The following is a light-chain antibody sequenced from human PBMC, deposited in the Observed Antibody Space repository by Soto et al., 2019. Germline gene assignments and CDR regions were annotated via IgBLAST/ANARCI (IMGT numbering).Light chain of an antibody. CDR3: QQYEDLPLS. J-gene: IGKJ3*01. V-gene: IGKV1-33*01. CDR1: QDISNY. CDR2: DAS. Sequence: DIQMTQSPSSLSASVGDRVTITCQASQDISNYLNWYQHKPGKPPKLLIYDASNLETGVPSRFSGSGSGTDFTFTISSLQTEEVETYYCQQYEDLPLSFGPGTKVDF.